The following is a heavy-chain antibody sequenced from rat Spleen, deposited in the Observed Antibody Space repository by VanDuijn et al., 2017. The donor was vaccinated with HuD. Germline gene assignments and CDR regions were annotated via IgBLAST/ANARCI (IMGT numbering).Heavy chain of an antibody. CDR3: ARYTATISFDY. D-gene: IGHD1-10*01. J-gene: IGHJ2*01. CDR1: VYSITSSY. Sequence: EVQLLESGPGLVKPSQSLSLTCSVTVYSITSSYRWNWIRKFPGNKLEWIGHISYSGSTSYNPSLKRRISITRDTSKNQFFLQLNSVTTEDTATYFCARYTATISFDYWGQGVMVTVSS. CDR2: ISYSGST. V-gene: IGHV3-1*01.